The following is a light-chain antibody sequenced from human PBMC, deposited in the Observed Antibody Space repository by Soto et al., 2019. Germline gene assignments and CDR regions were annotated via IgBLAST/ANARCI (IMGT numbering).Light chain of an antibody. J-gene: IGLJ3*02. CDR1: SSDVGAYNY. CDR3: SSYTGSSTWV. V-gene: IGLV2-14*03. Sequence: QSALTQPASVSRSPGQSITISCTGTSSDVGAYNYVSWYQQHPGKAPKLMIYEVSNRPSGVSIRFSGSKSANTASLTISGLQAWDEADYYCSSYTGSSTWVFGGGTKVTAL. CDR2: EVS.